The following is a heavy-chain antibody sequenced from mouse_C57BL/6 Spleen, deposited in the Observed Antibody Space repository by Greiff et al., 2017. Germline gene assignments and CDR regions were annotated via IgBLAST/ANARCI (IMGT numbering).Heavy chain of an antibody. CDR1: GYTFTDYE. Sequence: QVQLKQSGAELVRPGASVTLSCKASGYTFTDYEMHWVKQTPVHGLEWIGAIDPETGGTAYNQKFKGKAILTADKSSSTAYMELRSLTSEDSAVYYCTRSGTYGSSYGFDYWGQGTTLTVSS. J-gene: IGHJ2*01. D-gene: IGHD1-1*01. V-gene: IGHV1-15*01. CDR3: TRSGTYGSSYGFDY. CDR2: IDPETGGT.